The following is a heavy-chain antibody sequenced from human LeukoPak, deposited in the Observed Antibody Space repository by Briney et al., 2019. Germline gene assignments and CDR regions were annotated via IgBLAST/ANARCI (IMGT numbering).Heavy chain of an antibody. CDR3: AKSWNYYDSSGDDALDI. CDR2: ISGSGIST. Sequence: GGSLRLSCAAAGFTFSDYGMNWVRQAPGKGVEWVSGISGSGISTYYADSVKGRFTISRDNSKNTLYLQMNSLRVEDTAVYYCAKSWNYYDSSGDDALDIWGQGTMVTVSS. D-gene: IGHD3-22*01. V-gene: IGHV3-23*01. CDR1: GFTFSDYG. J-gene: IGHJ3*02.